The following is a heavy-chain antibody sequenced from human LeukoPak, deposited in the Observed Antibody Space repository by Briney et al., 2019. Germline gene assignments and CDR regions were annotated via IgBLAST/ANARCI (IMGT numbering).Heavy chain of an antibody. J-gene: IGHJ5*02. CDR2: MYYSGSA. CDR3: ARPYYYDSRIDP. Sequence: SETLSLTCTVSGVSISSGDYYWSWIRQPPGKGLEWVGYMYYSGSAYYNPSLKSRATISVDTSKNQFSLKLSSVTAADTAVYFCARPYYYDSRIDPWGQGTLVTVSS. D-gene: IGHD3-22*01. CDR1: GVSISSGDYY. V-gene: IGHV4-30-4*01.